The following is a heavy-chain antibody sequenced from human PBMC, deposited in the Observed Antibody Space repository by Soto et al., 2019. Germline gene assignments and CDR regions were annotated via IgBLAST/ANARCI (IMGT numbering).Heavy chain of an antibody. CDR3: ARNYYDSSDRDYLDY. J-gene: IGHJ4*02. D-gene: IGHD3-22*01. CDR1: GYANTRYH. V-gene: IGHV1-2*02. CDR2: INPITGGT. Sequence: ASLNLSRKTFGYANTRYHIDWLRQAPGQGLEWMGWINPITGGTNYAPKFQGRVTMTRDTSITTAYMELSRLRSDDTAVYYCARNYYDSSDRDYLDYWGQGTPVTVSS.